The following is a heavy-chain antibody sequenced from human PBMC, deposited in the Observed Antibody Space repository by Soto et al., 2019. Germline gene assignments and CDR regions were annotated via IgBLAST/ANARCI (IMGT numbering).Heavy chain of an antibody. CDR3: ARGDDSSAYYPYSFDY. CDR2: ISYDGSKK. D-gene: IGHD3-22*01. CDR1: GFTFSDYA. J-gene: IGHJ4*02. V-gene: IGHV3-30-3*01. Sequence: QVQLVESGGGVVQPGRSLRLSCAASGFTFSDYAMYWVRQAPGKGLEGVAVISYDGSKKDYADSVKGRFTISRDNSKSTLYLQMNSLRAEDTAVYYCARGDDSSAYYPYSFDYWGQGTLVTVSS.